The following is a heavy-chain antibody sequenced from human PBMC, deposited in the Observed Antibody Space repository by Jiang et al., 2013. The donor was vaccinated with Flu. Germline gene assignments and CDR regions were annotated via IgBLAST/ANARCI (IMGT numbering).Heavy chain of an antibody. V-gene: IGHV5-51*01. CDR1: GFTFTNYW. J-gene: IGHJ6*02. CDR2: IYPGDSET. Sequence: PGESLKISCQGFGFTFTNYWVAWVRQLPGKGPEWVGVIYPGDSETRYNPSFRGHVTLSVDKYITTAYLEWTSLKASDSAVYFCARRADAMDVWGRGTTVTVSS. CDR3: ARRADAMDV.